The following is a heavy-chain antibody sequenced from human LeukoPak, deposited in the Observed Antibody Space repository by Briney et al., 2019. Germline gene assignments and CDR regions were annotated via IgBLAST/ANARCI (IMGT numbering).Heavy chain of an antibody. V-gene: IGHV4-4*07. J-gene: IGHJ6*03. CDR3: ARGGDYYYMDV. D-gene: IGHD1-26*01. CDR2: IYTSGST. CDR1: GGSISSYD. Sequence: SDTLSLTCTVSGGSISSYDWSWIRQPAGKGLEWIGRIYTSGSTNYNPSLNSRVTTSVGTSKNQFSLKLSSVTAGDTAVYYCARGGDYYYMDVWGEGTTVTVCS.